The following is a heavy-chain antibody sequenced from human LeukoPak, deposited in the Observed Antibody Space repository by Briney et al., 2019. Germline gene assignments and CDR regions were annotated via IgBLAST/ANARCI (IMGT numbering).Heavy chain of an antibody. D-gene: IGHD6-25*01. CDR1: GGSVSNGNYY. Sequence: PSETLSLTCTVSGGSVSNGNYYWSWIRQPPGKGLVWIGNMHYSGSTNYNPSLKSRVTISVDTSMDQLSLLLTSATAADTAVYYCARDSLLRGSGWDYWYFDLWGRGTLVTVSS. CDR2: MHYSGST. CDR3: ARDSLLRGSGWDYWYFDL. J-gene: IGHJ2*01. V-gene: IGHV4-61*01.